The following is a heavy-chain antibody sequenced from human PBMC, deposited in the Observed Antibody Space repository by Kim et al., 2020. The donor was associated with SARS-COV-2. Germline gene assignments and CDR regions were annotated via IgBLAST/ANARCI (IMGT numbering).Heavy chain of an antibody. CDR1: GYTLAKLS. CDR3: ATGGAPLY. D-gene: IGHD1-26*01. J-gene: IGHJ4*02. V-gene: IGHV1-24*01. Sequence: ASVKVSCKVSGYTLAKLSMHWVRQAPGKGLEWMGGFDVDDGQTIYAQKFQGRVTLTEDTSTDTAFMELSSMRSEDTALYYCATGGAPLYWGQGTLVTVSS. CDR2: FDVDDGQT.